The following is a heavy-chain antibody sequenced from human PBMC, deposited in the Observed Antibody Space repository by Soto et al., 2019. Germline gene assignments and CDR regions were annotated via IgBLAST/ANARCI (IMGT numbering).Heavy chain of an antibody. CDR3: AKDDGYGPKLHFSYYYYGMDV. Sequence: QVQLVESGGGVVQPGRSLRLSCAASGFTFSSYGMHWVRQAPGKGLEWVAVISYDGSNKYYADSVKGRFTISRDNSKNTLYLQMNSLRAEDTAVYYCAKDDGYGPKLHFSYYYYGMDVWGQGTTVTVSS. CDR2: ISYDGSNK. V-gene: IGHV3-30*18. D-gene: IGHD5-18*01. CDR1: GFTFSSYG. J-gene: IGHJ6*02.